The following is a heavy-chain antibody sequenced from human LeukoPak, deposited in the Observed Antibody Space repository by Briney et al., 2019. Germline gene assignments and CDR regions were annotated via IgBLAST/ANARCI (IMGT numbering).Heavy chain of an antibody. CDR3: ARDKGRWLQWGAFDI. D-gene: IGHD5-24*01. Sequence: SETLSLTCTVSGGSIGSYYWSWIRQPPGKGLEWIGYIYYSGSTNYNPSLKSRVTISVDTSKNQFSLKLSSVTAADTAVYYCARDKGRWLQWGAFDIWGQGTMVTVSS. J-gene: IGHJ3*02. CDR2: IYYSGST. V-gene: IGHV4-59*01. CDR1: GGSIGSYY.